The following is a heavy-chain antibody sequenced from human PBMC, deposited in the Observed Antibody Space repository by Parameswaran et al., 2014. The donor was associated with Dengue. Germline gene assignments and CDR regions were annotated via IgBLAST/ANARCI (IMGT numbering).Heavy chain of an antibody. V-gene: IGHV3-21*01. D-gene: IGHD3-10*01. CDR1: GFTFSRYS. J-gene: IGHJ2*01. Sequence: GESLKISCAASGFTFSRYSMNWVRQAPGKGLEWVSSISSSDNSMYYADSVRGRFTISRDNAGNSLYLQVNSLRAEDTAVYYCARAIYNYGSGSFYNCYFDLWGRGTLVTVSS. CDR3: ARAIYNYGSGSFYNCYFDL. CDR2: ISSSDNSM.